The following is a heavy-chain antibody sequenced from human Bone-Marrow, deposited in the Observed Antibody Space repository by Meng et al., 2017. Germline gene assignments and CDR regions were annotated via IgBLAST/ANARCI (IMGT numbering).Heavy chain of an antibody. D-gene: IGHD6-13*01. Sequence: GESLKISCAASGFTFSNAWMSWVRQAPGKGLEWVSRIKRNRDGGTIDYAARVKGRFTISRDESKNTLYLQMDSLITEDTVVYFCATGAAAADHWGQGTLVTVSS. V-gene: IGHV3-15*01. CDR1: GFTFSNAW. CDR3: ATGAAAADH. CDR2: IKRNRDGGTI. J-gene: IGHJ4*02.